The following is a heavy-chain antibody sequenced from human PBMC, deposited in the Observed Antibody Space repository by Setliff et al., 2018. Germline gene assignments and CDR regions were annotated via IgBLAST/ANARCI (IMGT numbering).Heavy chain of an antibody. J-gene: IGHJ5*02. CDR3: AKDRWGYADP. D-gene: IGHD2-2*01. Sequence: PGGSLRLSCATPGFTFSTSAMHWLRQSPDNRLEWLAYIHYGGGHIQYADSVKGRFTVSRDNAMDTLFLQMNGLTTDDTAKYFCAKDRWGYADPWGQGTLVTVSS. CDR2: IHYGGGHI. V-gene: IGHV3-30*02. CDR1: GFTFSTSA.